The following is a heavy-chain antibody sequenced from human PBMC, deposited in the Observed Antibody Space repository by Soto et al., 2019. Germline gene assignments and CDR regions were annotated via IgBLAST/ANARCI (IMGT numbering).Heavy chain of an antibody. CDR1: GGSITSGGYY. Sequence: SETLSLTCTVSGGSITSGGYYWSWIRQHPGKGLEWLGYIYDSGSTFYNPSLKSRITLSVDTSKNQFSLKLSSVTVADTAVYFCARKQAGYFYGIDYWGQGTLVTVSS. CDR3: ARKQAGYFYGIDY. J-gene: IGHJ4*02. V-gene: IGHV4-31*03. D-gene: IGHD3-10*01. CDR2: IYDSGST.